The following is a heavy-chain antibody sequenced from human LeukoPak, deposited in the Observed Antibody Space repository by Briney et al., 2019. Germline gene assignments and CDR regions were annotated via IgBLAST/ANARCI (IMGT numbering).Heavy chain of an antibody. D-gene: IGHD3-9*01. Sequence: SETLSLTCAVSGFSMRSGDYSWSWIRQPPGKGLEWIGYIYHSGSTDYNPSLKSRVTISLDRSKNQFSLKLTSVTAADTAVYYCARAYYHVLTGFYSRSFDVWGQGTMVTVSS. V-gene: IGHV4-30-2*01. J-gene: IGHJ3*01. CDR2: IYHSGST. CDR1: GFSMRSGDYS. CDR3: ARAYYHVLTGFYSRSFDV.